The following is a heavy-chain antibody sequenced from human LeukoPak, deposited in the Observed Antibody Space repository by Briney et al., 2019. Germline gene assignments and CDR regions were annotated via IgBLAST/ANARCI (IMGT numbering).Heavy chain of an antibody. CDR1: GYTFTAYY. CDR3: ARHLIPAAVSDSYGMDV. Sequence: ASVKVSCKASGYTFTAYYLHWVRQAPGQGLEWMGRINPNSGGPNSAQQFQGRVTMTRATSISTAYMELNGLRSGDTAIYYCARHLIPAAVSDSYGMDVWGLGTTVTVSS. J-gene: IGHJ6*02. CDR2: INPNSGGP. D-gene: IGHD2-2*01. V-gene: IGHV1-2*02.